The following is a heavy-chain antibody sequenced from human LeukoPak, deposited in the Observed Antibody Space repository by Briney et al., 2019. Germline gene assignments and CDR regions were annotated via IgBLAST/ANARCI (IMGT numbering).Heavy chain of an antibody. CDR2: IKQDGSEK. J-gene: IGHJ5*02. CDR1: GFTFSSYW. V-gene: IGHV3-7*03. D-gene: IGHD5-24*01. CDR3: AKVGGRDGYNYRWFDP. Sequence: GGSLRLSCAASGFTFSSYWMSWVRQAPGKGLEWVANIKQDGSEKYYVDSVKGRFTISRDNAKNSLYLQMNSLRAEDTAVYYCAKVGGRDGYNYRWFDPWGQGTLVTVSS.